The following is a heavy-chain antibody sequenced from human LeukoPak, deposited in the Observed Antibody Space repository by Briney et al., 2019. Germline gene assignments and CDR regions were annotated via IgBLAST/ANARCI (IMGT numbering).Heavy chain of an antibody. J-gene: IGHJ4*02. CDR2: INPSGGST. D-gene: IGHD1-7*01. CDR3: ARELELLASLDY. Sequence: ASVKVSCKASGYTFTSYYMHWVRQAPGQGLEWMGIINPSGGSTSYAQKLQGRVTMTRDMSTSTVYMELSSLRSEDTAVYYCARELELLASLDYWGQGTLVTVSS. V-gene: IGHV1-46*01. CDR1: GYTFTSYY.